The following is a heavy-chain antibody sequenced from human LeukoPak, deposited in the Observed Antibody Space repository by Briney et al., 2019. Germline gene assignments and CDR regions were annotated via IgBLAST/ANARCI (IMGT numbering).Heavy chain of an antibody. J-gene: IGHJ4*02. CDR1: GGSISSGSYY. CDR2: IYTSGST. D-gene: IGHD1-7*01. V-gene: IGHV4-61*02. Sequence: SETLSLTCTVSGGSISSGSYYWSWIRQPAGKGLEWIGRIYTSGSTNYNPSLKSRVTISLDTSKNQYSLKLTSVTAADTAVYYCARVGVELHQPLDYWGRGTLVTVSS. CDR3: ARVGVELHQPLDY.